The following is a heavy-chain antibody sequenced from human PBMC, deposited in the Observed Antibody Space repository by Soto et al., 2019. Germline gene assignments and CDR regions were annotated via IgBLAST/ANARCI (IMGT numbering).Heavy chain of an antibody. V-gene: IGHV1-69*01. CDR3: ARSQGSSTSLEIYDYYYYGMDV. CDR2: IIPIPGTA. Sequence: QVQLVQSGAEVKKPGSSVKVSCKASGGTFGSYAISWVRQAPGQGLEWMGGIIPIPGTANYAQKFQGRVTIAADESTSTAYMELSSLRSEDTAVYYCARSQGSSTSLEIYDYYYYGMDVWGQGTTVTDSS. J-gene: IGHJ6*02. CDR1: GGTFGSYA. D-gene: IGHD2-2*01.